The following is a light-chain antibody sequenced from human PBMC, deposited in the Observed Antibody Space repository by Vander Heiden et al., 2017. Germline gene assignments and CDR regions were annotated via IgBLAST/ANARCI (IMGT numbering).Light chain of an antibody. Sequence: DIQMTQSPSSLSASVGDRVTITCRASQTIDMSLNWYHLKPGKAPRLLIYNASNLQSGVPSGFSGSGSGTEFTLTIRSLQPEDFATYYCQQSYRIPPWTFGQGTKVEVK. CDR2: NAS. CDR1: QTIDMS. CDR3: QQSYRIPPWT. J-gene: IGKJ1*01. V-gene: IGKV1-39*01.